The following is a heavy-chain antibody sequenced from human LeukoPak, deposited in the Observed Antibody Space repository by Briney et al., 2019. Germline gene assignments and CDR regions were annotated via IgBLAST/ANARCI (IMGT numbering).Heavy chain of an antibody. V-gene: IGHV3-23*01. Sequence: QSGGSLRLSCAASGFAFSSYAMSWVRQAPGKGLEWVSAISGDGVSPYYADSVRGRFTISRDNSKNTLYLQMNSLRVEDTAVYFCARDPGAFPYFFGCWGQGTLVTVSS. CDR2: ISGDGVSP. CDR1: GFAFSSYA. D-gene: IGHD4/OR15-4a*01. J-gene: IGHJ4*02. CDR3: ARDPGAFPYFFGC.